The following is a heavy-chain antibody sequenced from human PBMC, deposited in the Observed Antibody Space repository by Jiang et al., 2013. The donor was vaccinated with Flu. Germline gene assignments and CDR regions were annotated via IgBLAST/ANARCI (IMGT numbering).Heavy chain of an antibody. CDR2: IYYSGST. J-gene: IGHJ4*02. V-gene: IGHV4-39*07. CDR3: ARGRRQQLVIYYFDY. D-gene: IGHD6-13*01. Sequence: GSGLVKPSQTLSLTCTVSGGSISSSSYYWGWIRQPPGKGLEWIGSIYYSGSTNYNPSLKSRVTISVDTSKNQFSLKLSSVTAADTAVYYCARGRRQQLVIYYFDYWGQGTLVTVSS. CDR1: GGSISSSSYY.